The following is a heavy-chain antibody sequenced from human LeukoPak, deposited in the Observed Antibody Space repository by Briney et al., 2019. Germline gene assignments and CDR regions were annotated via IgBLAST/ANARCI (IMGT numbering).Heavy chain of an antibody. V-gene: IGHV3-74*01. Sequence: GGSLRLSCAASGFTFSSYWMHWVRQAPGKGLVWVSRINSDGSSTSYADSVKGRFTISRDNAQNTVYLQMNSLRAEDTAIYYCASGGDAFSTYYWGQGTLVTVSS. CDR3: ASGGDAFSTYY. CDR1: GFTFSSYW. CDR2: INSDGSST. D-gene: IGHD2-21*01. J-gene: IGHJ4*02.